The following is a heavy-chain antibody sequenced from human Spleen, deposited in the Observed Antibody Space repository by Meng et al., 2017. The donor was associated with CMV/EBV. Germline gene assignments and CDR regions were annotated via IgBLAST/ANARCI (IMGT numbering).Heavy chain of an antibody. V-gene: IGHV4-4*02. CDR1: GASISSGNW. D-gene: IGHD2-2*01. CDR2: IYHSGST. CDR3: ARGGGCSSSSCDLDY. J-gene: IGHJ4*02. Sequence: QVQVLESGPGLVKPSETLSLTCLVSGASISSGNWWNWVRQPSGKGLEWIGDIYHSGSTNYNPSLKSRVTISVDKSKNQFSLKLSSVTAADTAMYYCARGGGCSSSSCDLDYWGQGVLVTVSS.